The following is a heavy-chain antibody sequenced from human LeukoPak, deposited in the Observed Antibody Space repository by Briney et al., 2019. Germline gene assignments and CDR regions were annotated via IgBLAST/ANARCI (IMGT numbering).Heavy chain of an antibody. CDR3: ARAQTHYDYVWGSYRYYYYYYMDV. CDR1: GYTFTSYG. D-gene: IGHD3-16*02. V-gene: IGHV1-18*01. Sequence: ASVKVSCKASGYTFTSYGISWVRQAPGQGLEWMGWISAYNGNTNYAQKLQGRVTITRNTSISTAYMELSSLRSEDTAVYYCARAQTHYDYVWGSYRYYYYYYMDVWGKGTTVTVSS. CDR2: ISAYNGNT. J-gene: IGHJ6*03.